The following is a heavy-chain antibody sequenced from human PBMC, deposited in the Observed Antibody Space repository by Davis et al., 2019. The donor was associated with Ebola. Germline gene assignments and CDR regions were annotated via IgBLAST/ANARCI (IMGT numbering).Heavy chain of an antibody. CDR3: ARAMDNQDSSYRHFDP. CDR1: GYSFTSYW. D-gene: IGHD1-26*01. Sequence: GESLKISCKGSGYSFTSYWISWVRQMPGKGLEWMGRIDPSDSYTNYSPSFQGHVTISADKSISTAYLQWSSLKASDTAMYYCARAMDNQDSSYRHFDPWGQGTLVTVSS. J-gene: IGHJ5*02. V-gene: IGHV5-10-1*01. CDR2: IDPSDSYT.